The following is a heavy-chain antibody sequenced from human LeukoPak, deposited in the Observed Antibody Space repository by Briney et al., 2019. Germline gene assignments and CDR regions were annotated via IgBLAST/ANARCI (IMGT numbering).Heavy chain of an antibody. CDR3: TRENRPFCPFAY. D-gene: IGHD2/OR15-2a*01. Sequence: SETLSLTCAVSGGSIDITNYWSWVRPAPGKGLEWIGEISHSGTTNYSPSLRSRVAMSLDRANNQFSLNLTSVTDADTAVYYCTRENRPFCPFAYCGRGGLVTVSS. CDR2: ISHSGTT. J-gene: IGHJ4*02. CDR1: GGSIDITNY. V-gene: IGHV4-4*02.